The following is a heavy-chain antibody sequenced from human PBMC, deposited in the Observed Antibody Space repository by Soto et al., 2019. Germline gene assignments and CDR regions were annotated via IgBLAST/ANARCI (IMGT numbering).Heavy chain of an antibody. CDR2: IYYSGST. D-gene: IGHD3-10*01. Sequence: QVQLQESGPGLVKPSQTLSLTCTVSGGSISSGGYYWSWIRQHPGKGLEWIGYIYYSGSTYYNPSLKSRVTISVDTSKNQFSRKLSAVTAADTAVYYCARGGTMVRGVIHTPYFDYWGQGTLVTVSS. CDR3: ARGGTMVRGVIHTPYFDY. J-gene: IGHJ4*02. CDR1: GGSISSGGYY. V-gene: IGHV4-31*03.